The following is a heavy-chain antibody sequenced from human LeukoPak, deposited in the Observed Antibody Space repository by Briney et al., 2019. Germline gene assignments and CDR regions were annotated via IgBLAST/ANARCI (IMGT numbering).Heavy chain of an antibody. V-gene: IGHV3-66*01. CDR1: GFTVSSNY. CDR3: ARGGMAYYYYGMDV. D-gene: IGHD5-24*01. CDR2: IYSGGST. Sequence: GGSLRLSCAASGFTVSSNYMSWVRQAPGKGLEWVSVIYSGGSTYYADSVKGRFTISRDNSKNTLYLQMNSLRAEDTAVYYCARGGMAYYYYGMDVWGQGTTVTVSS. J-gene: IGHJ6*02.